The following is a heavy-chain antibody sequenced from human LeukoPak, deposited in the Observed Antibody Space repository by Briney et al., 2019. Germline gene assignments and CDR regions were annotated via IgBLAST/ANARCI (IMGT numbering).Heavy chain of an antibody. Sequence: ASVKVSCKASGYTFNNYGISWVRQAPGQGLEWMGWINTNTGNPTYAQGFTGRFVFSLDTSVSTAYLQISTLKSEDTAVYYCARVPPGYSGYSMAWGYWGQGTLVTVSS. CDR1: GYTFNNYG. J-gene: IGHJ4*02. CDR3: ARVPPGYSGYSMAWGY. CDR2: INTNTGNP. D-gene: IGHD5-12*01. V-gene: IGHV7-4-1*02.